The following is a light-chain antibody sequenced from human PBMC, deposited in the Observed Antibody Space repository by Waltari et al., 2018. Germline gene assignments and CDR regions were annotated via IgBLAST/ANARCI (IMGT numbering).Light chain of an antibody. J-gene: IGLJ3*02. CDR1: TGAVTNGHY. CDR3: MLSFRGARV. CDR2: DAV. V-gene: IGLV7-46*01. Sequence: QAVVTQESSLTVSPSGTVTLTCDSSTGAVTNGHYPSWFQQRPGQAPRTLIYDAVNRRPWPPVRSSGSLLGGGAALTLSGAQPADEAIYYCMLSFRGARVFGGGTQLTVL.